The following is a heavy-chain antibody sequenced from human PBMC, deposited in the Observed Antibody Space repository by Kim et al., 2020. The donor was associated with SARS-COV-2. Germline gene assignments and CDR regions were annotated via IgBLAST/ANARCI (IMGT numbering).Heavy chain of an antibody. V-gene: IGHV3-30*02. D-gene: IGHD2-2*01. CDR3: AKDLHIVVVPAAMDY. J-gene: IGHJ4*02. Sequence: SVKGRFTISRDNSKTTLYMKMSSLGAEDTAVYYCAKDLHIVVVPAAMDYWGQGTLVTVSS.